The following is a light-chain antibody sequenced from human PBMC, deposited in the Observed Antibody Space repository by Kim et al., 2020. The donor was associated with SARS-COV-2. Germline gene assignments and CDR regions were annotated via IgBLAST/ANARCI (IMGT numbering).Light chain of an antibody. Sequence: QSALTQPPSVSAAPGQKVTISCSGRTSNFATDSVSWYQQFPGTAPKLLIYDNNKLPSGIPDRFSCSKSGTSATLGITELQTGDEADYYCGMWDSGLSLGVFGGGTQLTVL. CDR3: GMWDSGLSLGV. CDR1: TSNFATDS. J-gene: IGLJ2*01. V-gene: IGLV1-51*01. CDR2: DNN.